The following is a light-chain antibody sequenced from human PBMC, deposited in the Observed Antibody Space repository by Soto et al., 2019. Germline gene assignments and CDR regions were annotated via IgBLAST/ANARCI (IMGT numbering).Light chain of an antibody. CDR3: QQRSNWPPMYS. V-gene: IGKV3-11*01. J-gene: IGKJ2*03. Sequence: EIVLTQSPATLSLSPGERATLSCRASQSISNYLAWYQQKPGQAPRLLIYEASNRATGIPARFSGSGSGTDFTLHISSLEPEDFAVYYCQQRSNWPPMYSFGQGTKLEIK. CDR1: QSISNY. CDR2: EAS.